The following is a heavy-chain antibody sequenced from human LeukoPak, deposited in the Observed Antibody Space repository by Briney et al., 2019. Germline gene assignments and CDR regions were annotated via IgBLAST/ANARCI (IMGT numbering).Heavy chain of an antibody. CDR1: GGSISSYY. J-gene: IGHJ1*01. CDR3: AQKAPYSPGYSQH. Sequence: SETLSLTCTVSGGSISSYYWTWIRQPPGKGLEWIGYIYHSGTTNYNPSLKSRVTISADTSKSQFSLKLNSVTAADTAVYYCAQKAPYSPGYSQHWGQGTRSPSPQ. CDR2: IYHSGTT. V-gene: IGHV4-59*01. D-gene: IGHD2-15*01.